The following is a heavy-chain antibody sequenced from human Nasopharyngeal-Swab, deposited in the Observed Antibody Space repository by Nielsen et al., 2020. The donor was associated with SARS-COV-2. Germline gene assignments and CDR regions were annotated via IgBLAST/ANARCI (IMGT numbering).Heavy chain of an antibody. D-gene: IGHD3-22*01. Sequence: GSLRLSCAVSGGSISSSNWWSWVRQPPGKGLEWIGEIYHSGSTNYNPSLKSRVTISVDKSKNQFSLKLSSVTAADTAVYYCARARGPPRITMIVVATPFGAFDIWGQGTMVTVSS. CDR3: ARARGPPRITMIVVATPFGAFDI. CDR1: GGSISSSNW. J-gene: IGHJ3*02. V-gene: IGHV4-4*02. CDR2: IYHSGST.